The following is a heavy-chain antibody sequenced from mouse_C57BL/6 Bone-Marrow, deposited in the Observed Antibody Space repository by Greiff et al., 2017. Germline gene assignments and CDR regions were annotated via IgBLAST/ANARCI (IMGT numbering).Heavy chain of an antibody. CDR1: GFSLTSYG. Sequence: VKLQQSGPGLVQPSQSLSITCTVSGFSLTSYGVHWVRQSQGKGLEWLGVVWSGGSTDNNADFISRLSITQDNSKSQFFVKMNSLQSEDTAIYYWVRRVPYYYAMDYWGQGTSVTVSS. CDR3: VRRVPYYYAMDY. V-gene: IGHV2-2*01. J-gene: IGHJ4*01. CDR2: VWSGGST.